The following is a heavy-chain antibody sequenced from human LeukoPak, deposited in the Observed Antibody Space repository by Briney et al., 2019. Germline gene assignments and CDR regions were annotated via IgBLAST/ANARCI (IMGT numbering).Heavy chain of an antibody. CDR2: ISGGGSAV. Sequence: GGYLRLSCAAAGFSFSDYYMSWIRVAPGKGLECISYISGGGSAVYCADSVKGRFTISRDNAKNSLYLEMNSLTVEDTGVYYCARWERALDTWGQGTLVTVSS. CDR1: GFSFSDYY. J-gene: IGHJ5*02. V-gene: IGHV3-11*04. CDR3: ARWERALDT. D-gene: IGHD1-26*01.